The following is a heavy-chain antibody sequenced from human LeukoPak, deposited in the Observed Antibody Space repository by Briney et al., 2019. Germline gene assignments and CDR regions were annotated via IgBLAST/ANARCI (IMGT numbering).Heavy chain of an antibody. CDR1: GGSISSYY. Sequence: SETLSLTCSVSGGSISSYYWSWIRQPPGKELEWIGYIHYTGTTNYNPSLKSRLTISVDTSKNQFSLKLSSVTAADTAVYYCARVGSTWSSYAFDIWGQGTMVTVSS. J-gene: IGHJ3*02. CDR2: IHYTGTT. D-gene: IGHD6-13*01. V-gene: IGHV4-59*08. CDR3: ARVGSTWSSYAFDI.